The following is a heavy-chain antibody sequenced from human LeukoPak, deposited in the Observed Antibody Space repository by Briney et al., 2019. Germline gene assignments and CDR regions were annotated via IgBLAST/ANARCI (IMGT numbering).Heavy chain of an antibody. D-gene: IGHD6-19*01. CDR3: ARGSGWYY. V-gene: IGHV4-30-2*01. CDR2: INHSGST. Sequence: SETLSLTCAVSGGSISSGGYSWSWIRQPPGKGLEWIGYINHSGSTNYNPSLKSRVTISVDTSKNQFSLKLSSVTAADTAVYYCARGSGWYYWGQGTLVTVSS. J-gene: IGHJ4*02. CDR1: GGSISSGGYS.